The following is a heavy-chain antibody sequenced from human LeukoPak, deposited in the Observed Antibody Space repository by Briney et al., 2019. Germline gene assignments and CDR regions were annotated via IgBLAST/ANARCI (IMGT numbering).Heavy chain of an antibody. CDR2: TSGSGGST. Sequence: GGSLRLSCAASGFTFSSYAMSWVRQAPGKGLEWVSATSGSGGSTYYADSVKGRFTISRDNSKNTLYLQMNSLRAEDTAVYYCARGAPGYCSGGSCSYFDYWGQGTLVTVSS. V-gene: IGHV3-23*01. CDR3: ARGAPGYCSGGSCSYFDY. J-gene: IGHJ4*02. D-gene: IGHD2-15*01. CDR1: GFTFSSYA.